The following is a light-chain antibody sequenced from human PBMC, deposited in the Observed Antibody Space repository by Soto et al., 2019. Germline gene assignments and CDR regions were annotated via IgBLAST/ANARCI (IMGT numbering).Light chain of an antibody. CDR2: VAS. Sequence: EIVLTQSPGTLSLSPGDRATLSCRASQSVSSSYLAWYQQQPGQAPRLLIYVASSRATGIPDRFSGSGSGTVFTLTISRLEPEDFAVYSCKQYGSSPYTFGQGTKLEIK. J-gene: IGKJ2*01. CDR1: QSVSSSY. V-gene: IGKV3-20*01. CDR3: KQYGSSPYT.